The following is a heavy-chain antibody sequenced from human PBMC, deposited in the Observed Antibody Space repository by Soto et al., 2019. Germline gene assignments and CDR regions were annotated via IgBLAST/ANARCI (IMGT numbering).Heavy chain of an antibody. CDR2: ISSHGRHQ. CDR3: AIDLGSSGWEYFDH. CDR1: GFNFGNFA. V-gene: IGHV3-30*03. D-gene: IGHD6-19*01. Sequence: QLVESGGGMVPPGKSLRLSCTGSGFNFGNFAVHWVRQTPVKGLEWVAVISSHGRHQYYSDSVKGRFTISRDNSNNPVHLQLSRLSLEDTAVYICAIDLGSSGWEYFDHWGQGTLVTVSS. J-gene: IGHJ4*02.